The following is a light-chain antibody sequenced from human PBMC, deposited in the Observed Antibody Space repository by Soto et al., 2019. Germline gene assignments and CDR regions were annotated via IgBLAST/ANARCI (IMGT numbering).Light chain of an antibody. CDR2: DNN. Sequence: QAVVTQPPSVSGAPGQRVTISCTGSSSNIGAGYDVHWYQQLPGTAPKLLIYDNNNRPSGVPDRFSGSKSGTSASLAITGLQAEDEADYYCQSFDSSLNVVFGGGTKLTVL. J-gene: IGLJ2*01. V-gene: IGLV1-40*01. CDR1: SSNIGAGYD. CDR3: QSFDSSLNVV.